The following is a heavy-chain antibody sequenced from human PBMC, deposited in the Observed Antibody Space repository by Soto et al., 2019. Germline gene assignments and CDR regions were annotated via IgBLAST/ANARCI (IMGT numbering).Heavy chain of an antibody. V-gene: IGHV1-46*01. J-gene: IGHJ5*02. CDR1: GYTFTSYY. CDR2: INPSGGST. CDR3: ARDGGEYSSSSLWFDP. Sequence: QVQLVQSGAEVKKPGASVKVSCKASGYTFTSYYMHWVRQAPGQGLEWMGIINPSGGSTSYAQKFQGRVTMTRDTSTSTVYMELSSLRSEDTAVYYCARDGGEYSSSSLWFDPWGQGTLVTVSS. D-gene: IGHD6-6*01.